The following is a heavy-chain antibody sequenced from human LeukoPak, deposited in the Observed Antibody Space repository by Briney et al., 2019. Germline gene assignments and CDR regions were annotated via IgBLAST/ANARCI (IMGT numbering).Heavy chain of an antibody. CDR1: GSGFTFGKFA. D-gene: IGHD2-21*02. CDR3: AKGGTGGDCYIYCYIDV. CDR2: ISASGHYT. J-gene: IGHJ6*03. V-gene: IGHV3-23*01. Sequence: GGSLRLSCEASGSGFTFGKFALSWVRQAPGKGQEWLSGISASGHYTYYADSVKGRFTISRDNFKQTIYIDINSPRAEDTAVYYCAKGGTGGDCYIYCYIDVWGKGTTVTVSS.